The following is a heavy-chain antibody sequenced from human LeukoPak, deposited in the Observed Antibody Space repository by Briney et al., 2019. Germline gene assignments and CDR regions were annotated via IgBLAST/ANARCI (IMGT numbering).Heavy chain of an antibody. V-gene: IGHV4-59*08. D-gene: IGHD6-19*01. CDR2: IYYSGST. CDR3: ASYRGIAVAGTGSYPVKKYYFDY. J-gene: IGHJ4*02. Sequence: SETLSLTCTVSGGSISSYYWGWIRQPPGKGLEWIGYIYYSGSTNYNPSLKSRVTISVDTSKNQFSLKLSSVTAADTAVYYCASYRGIAVAGTGSYPVKKYYFDYWGQGTLVTVSS. CDR1: GGSISSYY.